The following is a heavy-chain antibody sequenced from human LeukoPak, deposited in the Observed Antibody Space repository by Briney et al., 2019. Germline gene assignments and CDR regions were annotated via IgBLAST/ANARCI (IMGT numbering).Heavy chain of an antibody. D-gene: IGHD3-22*01. CDR2: IYPGDSDT. J-gene: IGHJ3*02. Sequence: GESLKISCKGSGYSFTSHWIGWVRQMPGKGLEWMGIIYPGDSDTRYSPSFQGQVTISADKSISTAYLQWSSLKASDTAMYYCARRLARSYDSSGYYYGNAFDIWGQGTMVTVSS. CDR3: ARRLARSYDSSGYYYGNAFDI. V-gene: IGHV5-51*01. CDR1: GYSFTSHW.